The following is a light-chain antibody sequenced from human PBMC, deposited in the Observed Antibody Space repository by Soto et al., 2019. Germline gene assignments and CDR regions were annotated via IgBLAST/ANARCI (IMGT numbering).Light chain of an antibody. V-gene: IGLV2-14*01. CDR1: SSDVGGYNY. CDR3: SSYTSSSAYV. Sequence: QSALTQPASVSGSPGQSITISCTGTSSDVGGYNYVSWYQQHPGKAPTLMIYEVSTRPSGVSNRFSGSKSGNTASLTISGLQAEDEADYYCSSYTSSSAYVFGTGTKVTVL. J-gene: IGLJ1*01. CDR2: EVS.